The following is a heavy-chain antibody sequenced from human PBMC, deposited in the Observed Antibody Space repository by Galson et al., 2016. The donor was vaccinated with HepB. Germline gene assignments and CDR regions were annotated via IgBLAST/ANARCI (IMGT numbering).Heavy chain of an antibody. CDR1: KYTFTNFY. J-gene: IGHJ3*02. CDR2: ISPYNGDT. V-gene: IGHV1-18*04. Sequence: SVKVSCKASKYTFTNFYLHWVRQAPGQGLEWMGWISPYNGDTRHAQEFQGRVTMTTDTSTSTAYMELRSPTSDDTAVYYCARAAGLVVIPVALVTAIDDAFDIWGQGTVVTVSS. CDR3: ARAAGLVVIPVALVTAIDDAFDI. D-gene: IGHD2-2*01.